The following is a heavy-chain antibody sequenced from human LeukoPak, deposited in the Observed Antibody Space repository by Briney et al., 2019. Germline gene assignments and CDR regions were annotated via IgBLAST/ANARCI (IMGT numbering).Heavy chain of an antibody. V-gene: IGHV4-4*02. CDR1: GGSISSSNW. D-gene: IGHD3-9*01. CDR2: IYHSGST. J-gene: IGHJ4*02. CDR3: ARRVSDYDILTGLFDY. Sequence: SETLSLTCAVSGGSISSSNWWSWVRQPPGKGLEWIGEIYHSGSTNYNPSLKSRVTISVDKSKNQFSLKLSSVTAADTAVYYCARRVSDYDILTGLFDYWGQGTLVTVSS.